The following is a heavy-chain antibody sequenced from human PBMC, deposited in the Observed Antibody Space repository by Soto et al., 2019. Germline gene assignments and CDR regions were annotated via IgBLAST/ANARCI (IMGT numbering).Heavy chain of an antibody. CDR3: ARDYGDYYFDN. J-gene: IGHJ4*02. CDR1: GGTIRSSNYY. Sequence: SETLSLTCTVSGGTIRSSNYYWAWIRQPPGKGLEWIGSIDYSGSTYYNPSLKSRVTISVDTSKNHFSLKLGSVTAADTAVFYCARDYGDYYFDNWGLGTLVTVSS. V-gene: IGHV4-39*02. D-gene: IGHD4-17*01. CDR2: IDYSGST.